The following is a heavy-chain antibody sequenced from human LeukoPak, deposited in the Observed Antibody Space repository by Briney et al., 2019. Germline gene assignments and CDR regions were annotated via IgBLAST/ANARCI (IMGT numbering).Heavy chain of an antibody. CDR2: ISYDGSNK. J-gene: IGHJ4*02. D-gene: IGHD6-13*01. Sequence: GGSLRLSCAASGFTFSSYAMHWVRQAPGKGLEWAAVISYDGSNKYYADSVKGRFTISRDNSKNTLYLQMNSLRAEDTAVYYCATPYLSAALDYWGQGTLVTVSA. V-gene: IGHV3-30*03. CDR1: GFTFSSYA. CDR3: ATPYLSAALDY.